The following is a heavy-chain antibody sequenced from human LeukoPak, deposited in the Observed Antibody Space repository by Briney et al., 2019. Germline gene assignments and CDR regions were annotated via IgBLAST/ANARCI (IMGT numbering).Heavy chain of an antibody. CDR2: INPSGGST. J-gene: IGHJ6*02. V-gene: IGHV1-46*01. Sequence: GASVKVSCKASGYTFTSYYMHWVRQAPGQGLEWMGIINPSGGSTSYAQKFQGRVTMTRDTSTSTVYMELSSLRSEDTAAYYCARDVIRSGSGWYVVDGYYYYGMDVWGQGTTVTVSS. CDR3: ARDVIRSGSGWYVVDGYYYYGMDV. D-gene: IGHD6-19*01. CDR1: GYTFTSYY.